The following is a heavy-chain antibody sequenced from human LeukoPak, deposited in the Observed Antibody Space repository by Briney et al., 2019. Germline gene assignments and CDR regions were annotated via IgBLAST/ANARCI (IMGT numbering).Heavy chain of an antibody. J-gene: IGHJ5*02. V-gene: IGHV1-2*02. D-gene: IGHD3-16*01. CDR3: ARISSDDYVWGRSRAPINWFDP. CDR2: INPNSGGT. Sequence: VASVKVSCKASGYTFTGYYMHWVRQAPGQGLEWMGWINPNSGGTNYAQKFQGRVTMTRDTSISTAYMELSRLRSDDTAVYYCARISSDDYVWGRSRAPINWFDPWGQGTLVTVSS. CDR1: GYTFTGYY.